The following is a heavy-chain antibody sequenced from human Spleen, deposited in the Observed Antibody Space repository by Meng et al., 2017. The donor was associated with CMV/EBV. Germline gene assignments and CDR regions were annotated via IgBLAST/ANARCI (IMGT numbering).Heavy chain of an antibody. Sequence: QVGRQGSGPCMVNPSWPRPPTCTVPGGSISSYCGSWIRQPAGKGLEWIGRIYTSGSTNYNPSLKSRVTMSVDTSKNQFSLKLSSVTAADTVVYYCARWGYSGYDLEDYWGHGTLVTVSS. CDR2: IYTSGST. D-gene: IGHD5-12*01. CDR1: GGSISSYC. V-gene: IGHV4-4*07. J-gene: IGHJ4*01. CDR3: ARWGYSGYDLEDY.